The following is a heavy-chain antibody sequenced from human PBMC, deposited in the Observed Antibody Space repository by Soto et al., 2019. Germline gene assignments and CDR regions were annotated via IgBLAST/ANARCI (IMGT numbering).Heavy chain of an antibody. V-gene: IGHV3-30-3*01. D-gene: IGHD6-19*01. CDR3: AGGGGGSGWYEYFQH. Sequence: QVQLVESGGGVVQPGRSLRLSCAASGFTFSSYAMHWVRQAPGKGLEWVAVISYDGSNKYYADSVKGRFTISRDNSKNTLYLQMNSLRAEDTAVYYCAGGGGGSGWYEYFQHWGQGTLVTVSS. CDR1: GFTFSSYA. CDR2: ISYDGSNK. J-gene: IGHJ1*01.